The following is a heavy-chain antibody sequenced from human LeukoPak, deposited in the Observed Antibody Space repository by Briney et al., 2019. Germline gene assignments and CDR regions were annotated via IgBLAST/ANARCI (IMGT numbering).Heavy chain of an antibody. V-gene: IGHV3-33*01. D-gene: IGHD1-26*01. CDR2: VSNDGSNE. CDR1: GFRFSSYG. J-gene: IGHJ4*02. Sequence: GSLRLSCAVPGFRFSSYGMHWVRQAPGKGMEWVAVVSNDGSNEYYADSVKGRFSISRDNSKNTVYLQMNSLRAEDTAVYYCARDSASTPLDYWGQGTLVTVSS. CDR3: ARDSASTPLDY.